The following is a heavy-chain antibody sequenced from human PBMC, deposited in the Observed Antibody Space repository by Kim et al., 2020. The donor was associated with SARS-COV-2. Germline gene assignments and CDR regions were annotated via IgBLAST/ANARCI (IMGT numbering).Heavy chain of an antibody. CDR1: GGSISNYY. J-gene: IGHJ6*02. V-gene: IGHV4-59*13. CDR2: IYYSGNT. CDR3: ASSRGVYYYYGMDV. D-gene: IGHD3-10*01. Sequence: ETLSLTCTVFGGSISNYYWSWIRQSPGKGLEWIGYIYYSGNTNYNPSLKSRVTISVDTSKNQFSLKLSSVTAADTAVYYCASSRGVYYYYGMDVWGQGTSVTVSS.